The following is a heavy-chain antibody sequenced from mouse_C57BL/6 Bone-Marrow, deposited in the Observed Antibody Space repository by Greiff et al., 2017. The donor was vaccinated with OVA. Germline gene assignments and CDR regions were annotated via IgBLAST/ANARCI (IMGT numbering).Heavy chain of an antibody. CDR1: GYTFTSYW. CDR2: IHPNSGST. Sequence: VQLQQPGAELVKPGASVKLSCKASGYTFTSYWMHWVKQRPGQGLEWIGMIHPNSGSTNYNEKFKSKATLTVDKSSSTAYMQLSSLTSEDSAVYYCARPDYYGSRDLDYWGQGTTLTVSS. V-gene: IGHV1-64*01. D-gene: IGHD1-1*01. CDR3: ARPDYYGSRDLDY. J-gene: IGHJ2*01.